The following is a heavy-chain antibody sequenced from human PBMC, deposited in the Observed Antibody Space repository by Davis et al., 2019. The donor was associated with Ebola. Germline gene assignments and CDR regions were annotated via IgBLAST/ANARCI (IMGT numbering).Heavy chain of an antibody. CDR2: IYPGDSDT. D-gene: IGHD3-16*01. V-gene: IGHV5-51*01. J-gene: IGHJ3*02. CDR1: GYSFSNFW. CDR3: ARRAAVAYDHVWGISRHDAFDI. Sequence: GESLKISCKGFGYSFSNFWIGWVRQMPGEGLEWMGIIYPGDSDTKYSPSFQCRVTISADKSLATAYLQWSNLKASDTAMYYCARRAAVAYDHVWGISRHDAFDIWGQGTMVTVSS.